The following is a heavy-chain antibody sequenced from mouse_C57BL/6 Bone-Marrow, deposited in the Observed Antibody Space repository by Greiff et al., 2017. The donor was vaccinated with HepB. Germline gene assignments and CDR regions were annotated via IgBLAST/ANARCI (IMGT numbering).Heavy chain of an antibody. J-gene: IGHJ2*01. Sequence: VQLQQSGPGLVQPSQSLSITCTVSGFSLTSYGVHWVRQSPGKGLEWLGVIWSGGSPDYNAAFISRLSISKDNSKSQVFFKMNSLQADDTAIYYCARTTSSWNYFDYWGQGTTLTVSS. CDR3: ARTTSSWNYFDY. D-gene: IGHD1-1*01. V-gene: IGHV2-2*01. CDR1: GFSLTSYG. CDR2: IWSGGSP.